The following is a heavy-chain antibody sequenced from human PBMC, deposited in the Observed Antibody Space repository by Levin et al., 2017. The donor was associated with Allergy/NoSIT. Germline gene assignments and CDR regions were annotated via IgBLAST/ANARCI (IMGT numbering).Heavy chain of an antibody. D-gene: IGHD2-15*01. CDR1: GGSISTYY. CDR2: IYADGGT. V-gene: IGHV4-4*07. Sequence: SQTLSLTCTVSGGSISTYYWSWIRQVAGKGLEWIGRIYADGGTNYNPSLKSRVTMSVDTSKKQFSLKLSSVTAAATAVYFFARGHCSGGSCPNYYYYAMDVWGQGTTVTVSS. J-gene: IGHJ6*02. CDR3: ARGHCSGGSCPNYYYYAMDV.